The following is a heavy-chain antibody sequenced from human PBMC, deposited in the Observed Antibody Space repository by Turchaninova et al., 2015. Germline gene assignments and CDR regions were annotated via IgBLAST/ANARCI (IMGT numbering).Heavy chain of an antibody. CDR1: GGSISSRSYY. CDR2: YYYGGST. D-gene: IGHD5-24*01. CDR3: ARADRYHTCYYFDY. Sequence: QLQLQESGPGLVKPSETLSLTCTVSGGSISSRSYYWGWIRQHPGKGLAWFGIYYYGGSTYYNPSLKSRVTISGETSKNQFSLKLSSVTAADTAVYYCARADRYHTCYYFDYWGQGTLVTVSS. J-gene: IGHJ4*02. V-gene: IGHV4-39*07.